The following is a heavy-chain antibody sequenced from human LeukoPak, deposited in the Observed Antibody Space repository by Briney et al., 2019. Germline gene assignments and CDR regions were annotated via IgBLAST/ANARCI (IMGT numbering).Heavy chain of an antibody. Sequence: PSETLSPTCTVSGGSISSSNHYWGWIRQPPGKGLEWIGSIYYSGSTYYNPSLKSRVTISIDTSKNHFSLKLSSVTAADTAVYHCARRDYYDSRSLFDYWGQGTLVTVSS. CDR1: GGSISSSNHY. J-gene: IGHJ4*02. CDR2: IYYSGST. V-gene: IGHV4-39*02. CDR3: ARRDYYDSRSLFDY. D-gene: IGHD3-10*01.